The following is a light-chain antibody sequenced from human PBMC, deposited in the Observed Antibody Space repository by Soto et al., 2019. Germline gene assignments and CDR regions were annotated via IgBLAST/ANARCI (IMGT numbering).Light chain of an antibody. CDR2: DVS. CDR1: RSDVGAYNF. J-gene: IGLJ2*01. Sequence: QSALTQPASVSGSPGQSITISCTGARSDVGAYNFVSWYQQHPDKAPKLMIFDVSTRPSGVSNRFSGSKSGNTASLTISGLQAEDEADYYCSSYTSSNTRVVFGGGTQLTVL. CDR3: SSYTSSNTRVV. V-gene: IGLV2-14*01.